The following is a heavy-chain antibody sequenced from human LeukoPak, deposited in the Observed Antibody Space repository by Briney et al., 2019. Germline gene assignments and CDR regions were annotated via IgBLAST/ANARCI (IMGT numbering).Heavy chain of an antibody. CDR2: IWYDGSDK. CDR1: GFTFSTYG. J-gene: IGHJ4*02. Sequence: GGSLRLSCAASGFTFSTYGMHWVRQAPGKGLEWVAIIWYDGSDKFYADSVKGRFTISRDNSKNTLYLQMNSLRAEDTAVYYCARVSDFSNYFDYWGQGTLVTVSS. CDR3: ARVSDFSNYFDY. D-gene: IGHD3-3*01. V-gene: IGHV3-33*08.